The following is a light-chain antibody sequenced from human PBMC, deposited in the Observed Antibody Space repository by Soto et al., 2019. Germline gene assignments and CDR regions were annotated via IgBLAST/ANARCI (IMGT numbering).Light chain of an antibody. Sequence: EIVLTQSPGTLSLSPGERATLSCRASQSVSNNYLAWYQQKPGQAPRLLIYGASNRATDIPDRFSGSGSGTEFTLTISRLEPEDFAVDYCQQYGSSGTFGQGNKWDIK. J-gene: IGKJ1*01. CDR1: QSVSNNY. CDR2: GAS. V-gene: IGKV3-20*01. CDR3: QQYGSSGT.